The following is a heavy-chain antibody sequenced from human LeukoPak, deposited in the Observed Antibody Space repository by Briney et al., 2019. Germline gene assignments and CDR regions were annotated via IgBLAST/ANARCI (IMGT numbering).Heavy chain of an antibody. CDR3: ARTLVVPAAMGYFDL. J-gene: IGHJ2*01. V-gene: IGHV4-39*01. Sequence: PSETLSLTCTVSGGSISSSSYYWGWIRQPPGKGLEWIGSIYYSGSTYYNPSLKSRVTISVDTSKNQFSLKLSSVTAADTAVYYCARTLVVPAAMGYFDLWGRGTLVTVSS. CDR1: GGSISSSSYY. CDR2: IYYSGST. D-gene: IGHD2-2*01.